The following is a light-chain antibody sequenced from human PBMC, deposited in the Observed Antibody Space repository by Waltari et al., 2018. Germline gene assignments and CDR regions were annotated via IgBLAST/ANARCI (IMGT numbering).Light chain of an antibody. CDR2: DVR. V-gene: IGLV2-14*01. CDR3: YSYTASTTYV. CDR1: SSDVGGYNY. Sequence: QSALTQPASVSGSPGQSITTPCTGTSSDVGGYNYVSWYQQHPGKAPRLMIYDVRNRPSGVSNRFSGSKSGNTASLTISGLQAEDEADYYCYSYTASTTYVFGTGTKVTVL. J-gene: IGLJ1*01.